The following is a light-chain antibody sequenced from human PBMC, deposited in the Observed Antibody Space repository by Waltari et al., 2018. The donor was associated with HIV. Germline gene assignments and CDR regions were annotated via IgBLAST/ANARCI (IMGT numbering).Light chain of an antibody. V-gene: IGKV1-33*01. Sequence: DIQMTQSPSSLSASVRDRATITCQANQDISNHLNWYQQKPGKAPKFLIYDASNLETGVPSRFSGRGSGTDFTFTINSLQPEDIATYYCQQYDNLPLRDTSGQGTKLEIK. CDR3: QQYDNLPLRDT. CDR1: QDISNH. J-gene: IGKJ2*01. CDR2: DAS.